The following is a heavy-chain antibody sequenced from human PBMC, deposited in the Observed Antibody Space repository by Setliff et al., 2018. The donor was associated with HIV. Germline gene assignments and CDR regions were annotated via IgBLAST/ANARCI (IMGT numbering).Heavy chain of an antibody. CDR3: AKAWGSGYPSFESALMFDV. J-gene: IGHJ4*02. CDR1: RGSFSGYY. CDR2: ISHSTSTI. V-gene: IGHV3-11*01. Sequence: LSLTCAVFRGSFSGYYWTWIRQAPGKGLEWISYISHSTSTIYYAESVRGRFILSRDNSGNTLYLQMTSLRAEDTATYYCAKAWGSGYPSFESALMFDVWGQGTLVTVSS. D-gene: IGHD3-16*01.